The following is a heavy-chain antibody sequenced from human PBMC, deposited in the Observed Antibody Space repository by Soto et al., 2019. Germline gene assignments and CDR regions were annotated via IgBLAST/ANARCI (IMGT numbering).Heavy chain of an antibody. Sequence: SETLSLTCAVYGGSFSGYYWSWIRQPPGKGLEWIGEINHSGSTNYNPSLKSRVTISVDTSKNQFSLKLSTVTAADTAVYYCARGQTYVRYCSSTSYYTRRGQFDPWGQGTLVTVSS. D-gene: IGHD2-2*02. V-gene: IGHV4-34*01. J-gene: IGHJ5*02. CDR3: ARGQTYVRYCSSTSYYTRRGQFDP. CDR1: GGSFSGYY. CDR2: INHSGST.